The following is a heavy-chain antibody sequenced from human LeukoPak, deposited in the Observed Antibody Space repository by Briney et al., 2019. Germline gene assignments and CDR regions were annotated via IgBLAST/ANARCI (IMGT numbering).Heavy chain of an antibody. CDR2: ISYTGST. V-gene: IGHV4-39*01. CDR1: SGSISSSSYY. CDR3: ARHSGSYYSNAFDI. D-gene: IGHD1-26*01. Sequence: SETLSLTCTVSSGSISSSSYYWGWIRQPPGKGLEWIGSISYTGSTYYNSSLRSRVTISVDTSKNQFSLKLSSLTAADTAVYYCARHSGSYYSNAFDIWGQGTVVTVSS. J-gene: IGHJ3*02.